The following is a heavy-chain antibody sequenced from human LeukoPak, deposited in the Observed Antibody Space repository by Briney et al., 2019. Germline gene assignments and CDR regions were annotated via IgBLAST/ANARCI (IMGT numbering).Heavy chain of an antibody. CDR3: ASASREPYYDILTGYSETYYFDY. Sequence: SETLSLTCTVSGGSISSSSYYWGWIRQPPGKGLEWIGSIYYSGSTYYNPSLKSRVTISVDTSKNQFSLKLSSVTAADTAVYYCASASREPYYDILTGYSETYYFDYWGQGTLVTVSS. D-gene: IGHD3-9*01. J-gene: IGHJ4*02. CDR2: IYYSGST. CDR1: GGSISSSSYY. V-gene: IGHV4-39*07.